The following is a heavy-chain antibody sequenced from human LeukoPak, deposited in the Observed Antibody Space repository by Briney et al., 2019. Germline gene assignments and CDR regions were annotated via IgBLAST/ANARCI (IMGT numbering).Heavy chain of an antibody. J-gene: IGHJ4*02. Sequence: GGSLRLSCAASGFTFSSYAMSWVRQAPGKGLEWVSAISGSGGSTYYADSVKGRFTISRDNSKNTLYLQMNSLRAEDTAVYYCAKDWGAYDSSGYYFASYYFDYWGQGTLVTVSS. CDR1: GFTFSSYA. CDR3: AKDWGAYDSSGYYFASYYFDY. CDR2: ISGSGGST. D-gene: IGHD3-22*01. V-gene: IGHV3-23*01.